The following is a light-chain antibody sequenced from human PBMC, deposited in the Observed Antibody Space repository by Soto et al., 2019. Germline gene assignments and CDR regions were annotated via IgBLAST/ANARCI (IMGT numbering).Light chain of an antibody. J-gene: IGKJ2*01. CDR1: QSVSSSY. V-gene: IGKV3-20*01. Sequence: EIVLTQSPGTLSLSPGERATLSCRASQSVSSSYLAWYQQKPGQAPRLLIYGASSRATGIPDRFSGSGSGTEFTLTISSLEAEDYAVYYCQQYGSSPPNTFGQGTKLEIK. CDR2: GAS. CDR3: QQYGSSPPNT.